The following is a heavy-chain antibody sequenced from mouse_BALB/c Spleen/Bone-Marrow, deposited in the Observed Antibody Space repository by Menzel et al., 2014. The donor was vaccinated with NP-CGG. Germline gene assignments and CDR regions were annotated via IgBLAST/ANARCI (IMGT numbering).Heavy chain of an antibody. CDR3: RRKLPAMDY. CDR1: GYSFTTFW. J-gene: IGHJ4*01. CDR2: IYPGNNDT. Sequence: EVQLQESGTVLARPGASVKMSCKASGYSFTTFWMHWVKQRPGQGLEWIGAIYPGNNDTSYNQKFKGKAKLTTVTSASTAYMELSSLTNEDSAVYYWRRKLPAMDYWGQGTSLTVSS. D-gene: IGHD1-1*01. V-gene: IGHV1-5*01.